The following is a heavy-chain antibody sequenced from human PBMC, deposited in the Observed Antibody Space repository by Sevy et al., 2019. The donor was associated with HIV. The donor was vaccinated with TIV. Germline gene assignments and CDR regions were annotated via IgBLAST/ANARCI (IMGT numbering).Heavy chain of an antibody. CDR3: ARLAGQTMVRGGMYYFDY. J-gene: IGHJ4*02. V-gene: IGHV1-18*04. D-gene: IGHD3-10*01. Sequence: ASVKVSCKASGYTFTSYGISWVRQAPGQGLEWMGWISAYNGNTNYAQKLQGRVTMTTDTSTSTACMELRSLRSDDTAVYYCARLAGQTMVRGGMYYFDYWGQGTLVTVSS. CDR2: ISAYNGNT. CDR1: GYTFTSYG.